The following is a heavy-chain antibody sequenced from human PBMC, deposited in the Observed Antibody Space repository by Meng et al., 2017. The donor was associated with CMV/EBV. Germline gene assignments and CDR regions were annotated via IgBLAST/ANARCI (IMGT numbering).Heavy chain of an antibody. CDR3: ARGPISYSSNIDY. V-gene: IGHV1-18*01. D-gene: IGHD6-19*01. CDR2: SSAYNGNT. J-gene: IGHJ4*02. Sequence: KASGYTCTSYGISWVRQARGQGLEWMGWSSAYNGNTNYAQKLQGRVTMTTDTSTSTAYMELRSLRSDDTAVYYCARGPISYSSNIDYWGQGTLVTVSS. CDR1: GYTCTSYG.